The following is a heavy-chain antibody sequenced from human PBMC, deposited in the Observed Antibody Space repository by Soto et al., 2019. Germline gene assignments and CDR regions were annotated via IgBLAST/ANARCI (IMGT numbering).Heavy chain of an antibody. CDR2: ISGSGGGT. Sequence: GGSLRLSCAASGFTFSSYAMSWVRQAPGKGLEWVSSISGSGGGTYYADSVKGRFTFSRDNSKNTLYLQMNSLRAEDTAVYYCAKFGMATTKRSPPYYIDYCGQGALVTVYS. V-gene: IGHV3-23*01. D-gene: IGHD1-1*01. CDR3: AKFGMATTKRSPPYYIDY. CDR1: GFTFSSYA. J-gene: IGHJ4*02.